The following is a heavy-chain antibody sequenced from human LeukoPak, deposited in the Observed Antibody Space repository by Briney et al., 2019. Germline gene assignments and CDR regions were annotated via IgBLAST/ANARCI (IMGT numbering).Heavy chain of an antibody. CDR3: ARGGGGEYLDWFDF. D-gene: IGHD4-17*01. CDR1: GYTFTSYD. J-gene: IGHJ5*01. CDR2: MNPNTGNT. V-gene: IGHV1-8*01. Sequence: GASVKVSCKASGYTFTSYDINWVRQAPGQGLEWMGWMNPNTGNTGYAQNLQGRVTMTRTNSITTAYMELSSLTSDDTAVYYCARGGGGEYLDWFDFWGQGTLVIVSS.